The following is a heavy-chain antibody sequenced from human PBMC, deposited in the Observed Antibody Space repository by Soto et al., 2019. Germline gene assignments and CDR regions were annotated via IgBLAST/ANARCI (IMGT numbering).Heavy chain of an antibody. V-gene: IGHV3-33*01. D-gene: IGHD1-1*01. CDR1: GFTFSSYG. J-gene: IGHJ6*02. Sequence: GGSLRLSCAASGFTFSSYGMHWVRQAPGKGLEWVAVIWYDGSNKYYADSVKGRFTISRDNSKNTLYLQMNSLRAEDTAVYYCARDIGNWNLKGSYYYGMDVWGQGTTVTVSS. CDR3: ARDIGNWNLKGSYYYGMDV. CDR2: IWYDGSNK.